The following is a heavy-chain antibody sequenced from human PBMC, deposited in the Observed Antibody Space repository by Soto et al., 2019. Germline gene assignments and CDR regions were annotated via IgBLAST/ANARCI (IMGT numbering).Heavy chain of an antibody. J-gene: IGHJ4*02. V-gene: IGHV3-23*01. CDR1: GFTFSSYG. D-gene: IGHD6-6*01. CDR2: ISGSGVST. CDR3: AKDRERIATRSIDY. Sequence: EVQLLESGGGLVQPGGSLRLSCAASGFTFSSYGMSWVRQAPGKGLEWVSGISGSGVSTYYADSVKGRFTISRDNSKSTLYLQMNSLRAEDTAVYYCAKDRERIATRSIDYWGQGTLVTVSS.